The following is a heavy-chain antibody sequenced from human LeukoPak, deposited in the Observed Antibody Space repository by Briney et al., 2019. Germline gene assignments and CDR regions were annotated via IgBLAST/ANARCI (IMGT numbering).Heavy chain of an antibody. D-gene: IGHD6-13*01. J-gene: IGHJ4*02. V-gene: IGHV3-23*01. CDR1: GFTFSSYG. CDR2: ISGSGGST. Sequence: GGSLRLSCAASGFTFSSYGMSWVRQAPGKGLEWLSGISGSGGSTYYADSVKGRFTISRDNSKNTLYLQMNSLRAEDTAVYYCAKGPRYSSSWYYWGQGTLVTVSS. CDR3: AKGPRYSSSWYY.